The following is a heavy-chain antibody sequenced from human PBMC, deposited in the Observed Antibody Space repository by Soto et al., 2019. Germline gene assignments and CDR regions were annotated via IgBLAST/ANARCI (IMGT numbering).Heavy chain of an antibody. J-gene: IGHJ5*01. CDR3: ARGGYCSCGVGSGWFDS. CDR2: IYQTGNT. CDR1: GFSLTTNNW. D-gene: IGHD2-15*01. V-gene: IGHV4-4*02. Sequence: QVQLQESGPGLVKPSETLSLTCGVSGFSLTTNNWWPWGRQAPGKVLVWVGEIYQTGNTNYNPSLNSRVIASVDKSNNQFFLKLTSVTAADTATYYCARGGYCSCGVGSGWFDSWGQGTLVTVSS.